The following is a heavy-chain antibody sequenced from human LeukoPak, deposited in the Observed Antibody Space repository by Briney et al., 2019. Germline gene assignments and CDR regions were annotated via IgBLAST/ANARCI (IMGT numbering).Heavy chain of an antibody. J-gene: IGHJ4*02. Sequence: PVGSLRLSCAASGFTFSSYAMSWVRQAPGKGLEWVSTISDSGGSTYYADSVKGRFTISRDNSKNTLYLQMNSLRAEDTAVYCCAKKPSSGYYYIDYWGQGTLVTVSS. CDR3: AKKPSSGYYYIDY. D-gene: IGHD3-22*01. CDR1: GFTFSSYA. V-gene: IGHV3-23*01. CDR2: ISDSGGST.